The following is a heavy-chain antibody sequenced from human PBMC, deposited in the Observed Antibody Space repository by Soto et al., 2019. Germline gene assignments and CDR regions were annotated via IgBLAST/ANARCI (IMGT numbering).Heavy chain of an antibody. CDR1: GGTFSSYA. CDR3: ARGKDIVLVPAAMSAFDI. D-gene: IGHD2-2*01. CDR2: IIPIFGTA. Sequence: ASVKVSCKASGGTFSSYAISWVRQAPGQGLEWMGGIIPIFGTANYAQKFQGRVTITADESTSTAYMELSSLRSEDTAVYYCARGKDIVLVPAAMSAFDIWGQGTMVTVSS. V-gene: IGHV1-69*13. J-gene: IGHJ3*02.